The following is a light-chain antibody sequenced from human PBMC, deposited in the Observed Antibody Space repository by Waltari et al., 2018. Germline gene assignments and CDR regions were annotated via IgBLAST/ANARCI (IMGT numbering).Light chain of an antibody. CDR1: SRDVGGYYY. CDR3: TSYTSSHGLV. V-gene: IGLV2-14*03. CDR2: DVS. Sequence: QSALTQPASVSGSPGQSITISCPGTSRDVGGYYYLPWYQQHPGTAPKVVIFDVSYRPSGVSNRFPASKSGNTASLTISGLQAEDEADYYCTSYTSSHGLVFGTGTKVTVL. J-gene: IGLJ1*01.